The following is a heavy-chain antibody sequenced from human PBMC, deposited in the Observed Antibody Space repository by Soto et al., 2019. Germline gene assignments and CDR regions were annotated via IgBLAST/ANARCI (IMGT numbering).Heavy chain of an antibody. CDR3: ARVPYCTNGVLCMRPTPYLDAFGI. V-gene: IGHV4-4*02. CDR2: IYHSGST. J-gene: IGHJ3*02. D-gene: IGHD2-8*01. Sequence: SETLSLTCAVSGGSISSSNWWSWVRQPPGKGLEWIGEIYHSGSTNYNPSLKSRVTISVDKSKNQFSLKLSSVTAADTAVYYCARVPYCTNGVLCMRPTPYLDAFGIWGQGTMVTVS. CDR1: GGSISSSNW.